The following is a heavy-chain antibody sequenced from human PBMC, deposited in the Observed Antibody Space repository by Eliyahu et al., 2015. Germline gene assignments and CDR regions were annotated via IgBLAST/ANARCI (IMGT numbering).Heavy chain of an antibody. CDR3: ARRGFQYYDSSGYYYGWDY. D-gene: IGHD3-22*01. CDR2: IYYSGST. Sequence: QLQLQESPRTGEAFGDPVPHLHCLWWLHQQYVVTTGAXSAHPPGKGRGWSGSIYYSGSTYYNPSLKSRVTISVDTSKNQFSLKLSSVTAADTAVYYCARRGFQYYDSSGYYYGWDYWGQGTLVTVSS. J-gene: IGHJ4*02. CDR1: WLHQQYVVTT. V-gene: IGHV4-39*01.